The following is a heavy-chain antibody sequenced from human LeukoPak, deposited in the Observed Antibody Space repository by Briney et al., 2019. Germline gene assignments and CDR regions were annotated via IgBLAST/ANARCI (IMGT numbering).Heavy chain of an antibody. V-gene: IGHV4-39*01. J-gene: IGHJ3*02. CDR3: ARYYYDSSGYYPGAFDI. CDR2: IYYSGST. CDR1: GGSISSSSYY. D-gene: IGHD3-22*01. Sequence: SETRSLTCTVSGGSISSSSYYWGWIRQPPGKGLEWIGSIYYSGSTYYNPSLKSRVTISVDTSKNQFSLKLSSVTAADTAVYYCARYYYDSSGYYPGAFDIWGQGTMVTVSS.